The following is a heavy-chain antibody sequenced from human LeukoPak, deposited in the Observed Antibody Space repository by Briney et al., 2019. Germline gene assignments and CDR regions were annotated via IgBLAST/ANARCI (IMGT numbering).Heavy chain of an antibody. D-gene: IGHD4-17*01. J-gene: IGHJ5*02. V-gene: IGHV4-59*01. CDR1: GGSISSYY. CDR2: IYYSGST. CDR3: ARVSGDYGEWFDP. Sequence: SETLSLTCTVSGGSISSYYWSWLRQPPGKGLEWIGYIYYSGSTNYNPSLKSRVTISVDTSKNQFSLKLSSVTAADTAVYYCARVSGDYGEWFDPWGQGTLVTVSS.